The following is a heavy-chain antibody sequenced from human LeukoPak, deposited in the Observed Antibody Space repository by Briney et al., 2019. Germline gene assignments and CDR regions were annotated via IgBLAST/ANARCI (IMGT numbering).Heavy chain of an antibody. Sequence: ASVKVSCKASGYTFTGYYMHWVRQAPGQGLEWMGWINPNSGGTNYAQKFQGRVTMTRDTSISTAYMELSRLRSDDTAVYYCARGLWYYGSGSYDYWGQGTLVTVSS. CDR1: GYTFTGYY. CDR2: INPNSGGT. J-gene: IGHJ4*02. V-gene: IGHV1-2*02. D-gene: IGHD3-10*01. CDR3: ARGLWYYGSGSYDY.